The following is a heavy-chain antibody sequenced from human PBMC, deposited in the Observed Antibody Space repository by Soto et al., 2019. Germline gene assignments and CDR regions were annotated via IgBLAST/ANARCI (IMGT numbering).Heavy chain of an antibody. CDR2: INHSGST. D-gene: IGHD6-13*01. V-gene: IGHV4-34*01. CDR3: ARDGGIAAAGILDY. CDR1: GGSFSGYY. Sequence: QVQLRQWGAGLLKPSETLSLTCAVYGGSFSGYYWSWIRQPPGKGLEWIGEINHSGSTNYNPSLKSRVTISVDTSKNQFSLKLSSVTAADTAVYYCARDGGIAAAGILDYWGQGTLVTVSS. J-gene: IGHJ4*02.